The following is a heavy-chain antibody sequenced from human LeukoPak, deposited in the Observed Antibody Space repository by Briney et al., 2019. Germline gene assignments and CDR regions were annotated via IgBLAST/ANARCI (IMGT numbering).Heavy chain of an antibody. CDR2: INIGDGYT. CDR3: AKDRGGSYTFDI. Sequence: ASVKVSCKASGNTFTSSNMHWVRQAPGQGLEWMGIINIGDGYTKYAQKFQGRVTITRDTSTSTLYMELSSLRSEDTAVYYCAKDRGGSYTFDIWGQGTMVTVSS. CDR1: GNTFTSSN. D-gene: IGHD3-16*01. V-gene: IGHV1-46*01. J-gene: IGHJ3*02.